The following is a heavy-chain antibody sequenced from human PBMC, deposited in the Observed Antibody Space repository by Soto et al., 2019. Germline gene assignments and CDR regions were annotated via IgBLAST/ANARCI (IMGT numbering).Heavy chain of an antibody. D-gene: IGHD1-26*01. CDR3: AKAKGRRNFYYSGLDV. V-gene: IGHV3-23*01. CDR2: ITAATGTT. Sequence: GGSLRLSCAASGFTFGSYGMTWVRQAPGKGLECVSGITAATGTTYYADSVKGRFTISRDLSTNTLFLQMNSLRAADSAVYYCAKAKGRRNFYYSGLDVWGQGPTVTVYS. J-gene: IGHJ6*02. CDR1: GFTFGSYG.